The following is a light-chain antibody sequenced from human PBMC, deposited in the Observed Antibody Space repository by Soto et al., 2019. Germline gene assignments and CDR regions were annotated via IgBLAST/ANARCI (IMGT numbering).Light chain of an antibody. CDR3: QQYGSSPQT. V-gene: IGKV3-20*01. J-gene: IGKJ1*01. CDR2: GAS. Sequence: IVLTQSPGTLSLSPGERATLSCRASQSVSSNYLAWYQQKPGQAPRLLIYGASSRATGIPYRFSGSGSGIDFTLTISRLEPEDFAVYYCQQYGSSPQTFGQGTKVEIK. CDR1: QSVSSNY.